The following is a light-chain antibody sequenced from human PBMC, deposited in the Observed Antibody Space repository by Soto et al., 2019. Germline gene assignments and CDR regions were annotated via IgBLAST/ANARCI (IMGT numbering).Light chain of an antibody. CDR1: QTVERW. CDR3: QQLRTYPQT. CDR2: DVS. Sequence: DILMTQSPSTLSASVGDRVTITCRASQTVERWLAWYQQKPGQAPSLLISDVSSLESGVPSRFSGRGSGTEFTLTISSLQPEDFATYYCQQLRTYPQTFGQGTKVDI. J-gene: IGKJ1*01. V-gene: IGKV1-5*01.